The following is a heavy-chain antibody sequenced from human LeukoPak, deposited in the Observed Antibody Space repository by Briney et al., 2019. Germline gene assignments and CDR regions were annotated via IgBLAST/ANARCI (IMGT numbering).Heavy chain of an antibody. V-gene: IGHV4-39*07. CDR2: IYYSGST. Sequence: PSETQSLTCTVSGGSISTSSYYWGWIRQPPGKGLEWIGSIYYSGSTYYNASLKSRITISVDTSKNQFSLNLTSVTAADTAMYYCASTSGSGYSLDYWGQGTLVTVSS. D-gene: IGHD5-12*01. CDR3: ASTSGSGYSLDY. J-gene: IGHJ4*02. CDR1: GGSISTSSYY.